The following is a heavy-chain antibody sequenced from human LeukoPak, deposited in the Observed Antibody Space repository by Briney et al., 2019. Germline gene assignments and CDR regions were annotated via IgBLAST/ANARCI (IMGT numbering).Heavy chain of an antibody. CDR1: GGSISSSNYY. Sequence: SETLSLTCTVSGGSISSSNYYWGWIRQPPGKGLEWIASIHYSETTYYNPSLKSRVTISVDTSKNHFSLKLSSVTAADTAVYYCARGSHRIDYGSSAAFDPWGQGTLVIVSS. V-gene: IGHV4-39*02. CDR2: IHYSETT. D-gene: IGHD4/OR15-4a*01. J-gene: IGHJ5*02. CDR3: ARGSHRIDYGSSAAFDP.